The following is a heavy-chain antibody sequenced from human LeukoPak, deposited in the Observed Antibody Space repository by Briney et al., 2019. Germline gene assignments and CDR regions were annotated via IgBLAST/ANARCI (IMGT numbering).Heavy chain of an antibody. CDR3: ARAPGFGVITYYYNYMDV. V-gene: IGHV3-21*04. CDR1: GFTFSTYS. D-gene: IGHD3-3*01. Sequence: TGGSLRLSCAASGFTFSTYSMNWVRQAPGKGLEWVSCISSSSSYIYYADSVKGRFTISRDNAKNSLYLQMNSLRAEDAAVYYCARAPGFGVITYYYNYMDVWGRGTTVTVSS. J-gene: IGHJ6*03. CDR2: ISSSSSYI.